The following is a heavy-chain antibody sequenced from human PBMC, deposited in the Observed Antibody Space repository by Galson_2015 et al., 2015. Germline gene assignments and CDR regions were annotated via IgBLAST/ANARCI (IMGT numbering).Heavy chain of an antibody. Sequence: SVKVSCKASGGTFSSYAISWVRQAPGQGLEWMGGIIPIFGTANYAQKFQGRVTITADESTSTAYMELSSLRPEDTAVYYCARAAEWLRFSNFDYWGQGTLVTVSS. CDR3: ARAAEWLRFSNFDY. D-gene: IGHD5-12*01. CDR1: GGTFSSYA. V-gene: IGHV1-69*13. J-gene: IGHJ4*02. CDR2: IIPIFGTA.